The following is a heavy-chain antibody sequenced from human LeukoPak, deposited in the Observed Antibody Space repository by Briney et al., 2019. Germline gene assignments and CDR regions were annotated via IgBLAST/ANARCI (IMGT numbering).Heavy chain of an antibody. V-gene: IGHV3-7*01. CDR3: VTHEVTVITRSTFDY. J-gene: IGHJ4*02. D-gene: IGHD4-23*01. CDR1: GFTFSNYG. Sequence: GGSLRLSCAASGFTFSNYGMHWVRQAPGKGLEWVANVKPDESEKYYGDSVKGRFTISRDNAKNSLYLQMHSLRVDDTAVYYCVTHEVTVITRSTFDYWGQGTLLTVSS. CDR2: VKPDESEK.